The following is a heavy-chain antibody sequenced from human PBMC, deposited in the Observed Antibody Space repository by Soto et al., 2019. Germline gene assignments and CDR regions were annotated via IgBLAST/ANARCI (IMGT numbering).Heavy chain of an antibody. J-gene: IGHJ4*02. Sequence: GASVKVSCKASGFTFTSSAMQWVRQARGQRLEWIGWIVVGSGNTNYAQKFQERVTITRDMSTSTAYMELSSLRSEDTAVYYCAAGGYGSGSYYVPYYFYYWGQGTLVTVS. CDR1: GFTFTSSA. D-gene: IGHD3-10*01. CDR2: IVVGSGNT. V-gene: IGHV1-58*02. CDR3: AAGGYGSGSYYVPYYFYY.